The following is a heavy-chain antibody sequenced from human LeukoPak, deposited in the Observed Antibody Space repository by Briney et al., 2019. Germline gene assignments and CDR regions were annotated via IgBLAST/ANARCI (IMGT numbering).Heavy chain of an antibody. CDR2: INPSGGST. V-gene: IGHV1-46*01. CDR1: GYTFTIYY. D-gene: IGHD3-22*01. J-gene: IGHJ5*02. Sequence: ASVTVSYKSSGYTFTIYYMHWVRQAPGQALEWMGIINPSGGSTSYAQKFQGRVTMTRDTSTSTVYMELSSLRSEDTAVYYCARGYRSTMIVVVITTDNNWFDPWGQGTLVTVSS. CDR3: ARGYRSTMIVVVITTDNNWFDP.